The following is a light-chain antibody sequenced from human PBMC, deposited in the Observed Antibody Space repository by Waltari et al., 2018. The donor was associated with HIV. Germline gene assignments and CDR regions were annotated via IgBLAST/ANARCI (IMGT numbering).Light chain of an antibody. J-gene: IGLJ1*01. CDR1: STNIESNP. CDR3: GAWDRSLSVFL. Sequence: QSALTQPPSLSAAPGQGVTISCSGSSTNIESNPVLWYQQLPGAAPKLLIDDEKCRASGIPDRFFGSKSGTSATLGITGLQTGDEAGYYCGAWDRSLSVFLFGIGTKVTVL. V-gene: IGLV1-51*01. CDR2: DEK.